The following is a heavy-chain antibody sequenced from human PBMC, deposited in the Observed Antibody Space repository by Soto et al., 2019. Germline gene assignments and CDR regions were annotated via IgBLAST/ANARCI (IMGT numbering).Heavy chain of an antibody. Sequence: QLQLQESGPGLVKPSETLSLTCAVSGGSITSSSYYWGWIRQAPGRGLEWIGTIYYRGSTYYNPSRESRVTISADTSKNQLSLTLRSVTAADTAVYYCASPAGADYTFDYWGQGILVTVSS. CDR1: GGSITSSSYY. D-gene: IGHD4-4*01. V-gene: IGHV4-39*01. CDR3: ASPAGADYTFDY. J-gene: IGHJ4*02. CDR2: IYYRGST.